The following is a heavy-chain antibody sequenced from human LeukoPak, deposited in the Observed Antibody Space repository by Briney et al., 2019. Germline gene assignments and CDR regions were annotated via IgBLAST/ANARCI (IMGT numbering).Heavy chain of an antibody. D-gene: IGHD4-23*01. CDR3: ARGRWSPPFDF. V-gene: IGHV1-46*01. J-gene: IGHJ4*02. CDR2: INPSGGST. Sequence: GASVKVSCKASGYTITSYYMHWVRQAPGQGLEWMGIINPSGGSTSYEQKSQGRVTMTRDMSTSTVYMELSSLRSEDTAVYYCARGRWSPPFDFRGQGTLVTVSS. CDR1: GYTITSYY.